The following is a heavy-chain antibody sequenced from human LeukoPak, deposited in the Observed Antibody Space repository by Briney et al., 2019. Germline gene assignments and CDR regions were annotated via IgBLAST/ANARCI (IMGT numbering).Heavy chain of an antibody. CDR1: EFTFNSYA. D-gene: IGHD3-22*01. V-gene: IGHV3-23*01. J-gene: IGHJ6*03. CDR3: ARDQGQLGYYDSSGAHYYYYYMDV. Sequence: GGSLRLSCVASEFTFNSYAMSWVRQAPGKGLEWVSAITGSGGSTYYADSVKGRSTISRDNSKNTLYLQMNSLRAEDTAVYYCARDQGQLGYYDSSGAHYYYYYMDVWGKGTTVTISS. CDR2: ITGSGGST.